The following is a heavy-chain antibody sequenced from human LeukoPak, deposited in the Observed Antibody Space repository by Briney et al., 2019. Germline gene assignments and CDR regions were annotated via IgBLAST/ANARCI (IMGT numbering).Heavy chain of an antibody. Sequence: GGSLRLSCAASGFTVSSNYMSWVRQAPGKGLEWVSVIDSGGSTYYADSVKGRFTISRDNSKNTLYLQMNSLRAEDTAAYYCARVSWTYYYDSSGSFFDYWGQGTLVTVSS. V-gene: IGHV3-66*02. CDR3: ARVSWTYYYDSSGSFFDY. CDR2: IDSGGST. CDR1: GFTVSSNY. D-gene: IGHD3-22*01. J-gene: IGHJ4*02.